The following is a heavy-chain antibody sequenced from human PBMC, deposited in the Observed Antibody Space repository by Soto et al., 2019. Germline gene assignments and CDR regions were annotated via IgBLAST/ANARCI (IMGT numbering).Heavy chain of an antibody. J-gene: IGHJ4*02. V-gene: IGHV3-23*01. Sequence: GGSLRLSCAASGFTFSIYAMSWVRHAPGKGLEWVPAISGSGGSTYYADSVKGRFTISRDNSKNTLYLQMNSLRAEDTAVYYCAKIRPNSSGHSVYYFDYWGQGTLVTVSS. D-gene: IGHD3-22*01. CDR2: ISGSGGST. CDR3: AKIRPNSSGHSVYYFDY. CDR1: GFTFSIYA.